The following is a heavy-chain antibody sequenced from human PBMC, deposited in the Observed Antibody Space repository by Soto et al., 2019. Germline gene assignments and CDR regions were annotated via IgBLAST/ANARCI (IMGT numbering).Heavy chain of an antibody. CDR1: GYSLTSYW. CDR3: ARQGVSYYYGMDV. J-gene: IGHJ6*02. V-gene: IGHV5-51*01. CDR2: IYPGDSDT. D-gene: IGHD2-8*01. Sequence: PGESLKISCXGPGYSLTSYWIGWVRQMPGKGLEWMGIIYPGDSDTRYSPSFQGQVTISADKSISTAYLQWSSLKASDTAMYYCARQGVSYYYGMDVWGQGTTVTVSS.